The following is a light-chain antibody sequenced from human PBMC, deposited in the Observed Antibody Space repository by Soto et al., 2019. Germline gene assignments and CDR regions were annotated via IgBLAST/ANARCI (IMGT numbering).Light chain of an antibody. CDR1: HSVSSSY. Sequence: EIVLTQSPGTLSLSPGERTPLSCRASHSVSSSYFAWYQHKPGQAPRLRIYGASIRTTGIPDRFSGSGSGTDFALTIRRLEHEEVELYYCQQYGSSRTFGQGTKVEIK. J-gene: IGKJ1*01. CDR2: GAS. V-gene: IGKV3-20*01. CDR3: QQYGSSRT.